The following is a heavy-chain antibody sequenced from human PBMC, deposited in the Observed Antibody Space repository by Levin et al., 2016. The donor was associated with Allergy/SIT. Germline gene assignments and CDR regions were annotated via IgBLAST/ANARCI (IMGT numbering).Heavy chain of an antibody. CDR3: ARRVDANPDYFDY. D-gene: IGHD2-15*01. CDR1: GGSISRTNYC. V-gene: IGHV4-39*07. Sequence: SETLSLTCTVSGGSISRTNYCWGWIRQPPGKGLEWIGSVYYNGNTYYNPSLKSRVTISVDTSKNQFSLKLSSVTAADTAVYYCARRVDANPDYFDYWGQGTLVTVSS. J-gene: IGHJ4*02. CDR2: VYYNGNT.